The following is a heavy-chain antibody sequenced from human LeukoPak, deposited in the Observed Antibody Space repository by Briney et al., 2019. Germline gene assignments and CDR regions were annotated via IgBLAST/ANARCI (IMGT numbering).Heavy chain of an antibody. CDR1: GYTFTVYY. D-gene: IGHD3-3*01. V-gene: IGHV1-2*02. CDR2: IKANSGDT. J-gene: IGHJ6*02. CDR3: GRVTIFSPSHYYGMDV. Sequence: GASLKVSCKASGYTFTVYYIHWVRQAPGQGPEWMGWIKANSGDTNYAQKFQGRVTLTRDTSINTAYMEVNRLRSDDTAVYYCGRVTIFSPSHYYGMDVWGQGTAVTVSS.